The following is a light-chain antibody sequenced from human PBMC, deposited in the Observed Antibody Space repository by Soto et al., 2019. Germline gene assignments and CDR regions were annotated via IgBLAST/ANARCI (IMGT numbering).Light chain of an antibody. CDR2: GTS. V-gene: IGKV3-20*01. J-gene: IGKJ1*01. CDR3: QQHVSWT. CDR1: QTISSNY. Sequence: DIVVTQSPGTLSVSPGERATLSCRASQTISSNYFAWYQQKPGQAPRLLIYGTSSRATGIPDRLSGSGSGTDVTLTISRLEPEDSARYYCQQHVSWTFGQGTKVEIK.